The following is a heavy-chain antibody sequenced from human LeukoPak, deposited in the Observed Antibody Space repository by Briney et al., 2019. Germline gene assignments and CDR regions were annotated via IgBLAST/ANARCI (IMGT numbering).Heavy chain of an antibody. CDR2: IIPIFGTA. J-gene: IGHJ6*02. V-gene: IGHV1-69*01. D-gene: IGHD3-9*01. CDR3: ARSNDILTGYYFPYYYYGMDV. Sequence: SVKVSCKASGGTFSSYAISWVRQAPGQGLEWMGGIIPIFGTANYAQKSQGRVTITADESTSTAYMELSSLRSEDTAVYYCARSNDILTGYYFPYYYYGMDVWGQGTTVTVSS. CDR1: GGTFSSYA.